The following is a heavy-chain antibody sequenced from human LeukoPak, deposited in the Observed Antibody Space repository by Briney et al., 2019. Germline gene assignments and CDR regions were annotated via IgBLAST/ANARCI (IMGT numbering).Heavy chain of an antibody. D-gene: IGHD3-10*01. CDR1: GFTFSSYA. CDR3: AKTSAGIRGGYFYY. V-gene: IGHV3-23*01. Sequence: GGSLRLSCAASGFTFSSYAMRWVRQAQGKGLEWVSLINDSGGNTYYADSVKGRFTISRDNSKNTLFLQMSSLRAEDTAVYYCAKTSAGIRGGYFYYWGQGTLVTVSS. CDR2: INDSGGNT. J-gene: IGHJ4*02.